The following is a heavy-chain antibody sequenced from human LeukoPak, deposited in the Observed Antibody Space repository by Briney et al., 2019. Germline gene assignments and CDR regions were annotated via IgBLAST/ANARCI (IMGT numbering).Heavy chain of an antibody. Sequence: GGSLRLSCAASAFTFSDYWMSGVRQAPGKGLEWVANIKQDGSEKYYVDSVKGRFTISRDNAKNSLYLQMNSLRAEDTAVYYCARDGAWNYAASDYWGQGTLVTVSS. V-gene: IGHV3-7*05. J-gene: IGHJ4*02. CDR2: IKQDGSEK. CDR1: AFTFSDYW. D-gene: IGHD1-7*01. CDR3: ARDGAWNYAASDY.